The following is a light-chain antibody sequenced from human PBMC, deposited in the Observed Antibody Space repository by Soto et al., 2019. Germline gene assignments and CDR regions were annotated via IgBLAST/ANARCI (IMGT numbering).Light chain of an antibody. J-gene: IGKJ4*01. CDR3: QQLNSYPPT. CDR2: DAS. Sequence: DIQMTQSPSTLSASIGDRVTITCRASQNINNWIAWYQQKPGKAPKFLIYDASTLESGVPSRFSGSGFGTEFTLTISSLQPGDFATYYCQQLNSYPPTFGGGTKVEIK. V-gene: IGKV1-5*01. CDR1: QNINNW.